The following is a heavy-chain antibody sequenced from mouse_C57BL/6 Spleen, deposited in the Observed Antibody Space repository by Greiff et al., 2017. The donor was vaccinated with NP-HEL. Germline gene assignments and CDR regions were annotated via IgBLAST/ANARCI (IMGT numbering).Heavy chain of an antibody. Sequence: EVQLQQSGAELVRPGASVKLSCTASGFNIKDDYMHWVKQRPEQGLEWIGWIDPENGDTEYASKFQGKATITADTSSNTAYLQLSSLTSEDTAVYYCTTHYDYDPFAYWGQGTLVTVSA. J-gene: IGHJ3*01. CDR1: GFNIKDDY. V-gene: IGHV14-4*01. CDR3: TTHYDYDPFAY. D-gene: IGHD2-4*01. CDR2: IDPENGDT.